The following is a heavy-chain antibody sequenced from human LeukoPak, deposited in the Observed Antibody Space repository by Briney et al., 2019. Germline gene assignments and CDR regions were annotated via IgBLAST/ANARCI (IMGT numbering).Heavy chain of an antibody. CDR3: ATVASGWYPDY. CDR1: GGSISSFY. Sequence: PSETLSLTCTVSGGSISSFYYTWIRQPPGKGLEWIGYIDSSGITNYNSSLNSRVTISLDTTQNQFSLKLNSVTAADTAVYYCATVASGWYPDYWGQGALVTVAS. D-gene: IGHD6-19*01. J-gene: IGHJ4*02. V-gene: IGHV4-59*01. CDR2: IDSSGIT.